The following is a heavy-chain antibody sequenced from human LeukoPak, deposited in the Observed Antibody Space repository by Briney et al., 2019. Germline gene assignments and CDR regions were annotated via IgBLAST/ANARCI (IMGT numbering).Heavy chain of an antibody. CDR2: MSGSGGST. CDR1: GFTFSSYG. J-gene: IGHJ4*02. V-gene: IGHV3-23*01. Sequence: GGSLRLSCAASGFTFSSYGMSWVRQAPGKGLEWISGMSGSGGSTYYADSVKGRFTISTDNPKNTVYLQMNSLRAEDTAVYYCARAHSGYGAGFDYWGQGTLVTVSS. D-gene: IGHD5-12*01. CDR3: ARAHSGYGAGFDY.